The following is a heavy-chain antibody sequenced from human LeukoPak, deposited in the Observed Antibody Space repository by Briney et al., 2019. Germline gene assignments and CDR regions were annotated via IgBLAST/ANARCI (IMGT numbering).Heavy chain of an antibody. CDR2: ISSSGSTI. Sequence: GGSLRLSCAASGFTFSDYYMSWIRQAPGKGLEGGSYISSSGSTIYYADSVKGRFTISRDNAKNSLYLQMNSLRAEDTAVYYCARDGRYDILTGYYTYYYYGMDVWGQGTTVAVSS. V-gene: IGHV3-11*01. D-gene: IGHD3-9*01. CDR3: ARDGRYDILTGYYTYYYYGMDV. CDR1: GFTFSDYY. J-gene: IGHJ6*02.